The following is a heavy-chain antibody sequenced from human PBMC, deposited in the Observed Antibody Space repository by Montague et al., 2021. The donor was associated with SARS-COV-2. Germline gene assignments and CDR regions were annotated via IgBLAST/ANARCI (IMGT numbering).Heavy chain of an antibody. D-gene: IGHD6-13*01. J-gene: IGHJ6*02. CDR3: ARDYIAAAGIYYYYYGMDV. CDR1: GFSLSTSGMC. V-gene: IGHV2-70*11. CDR2: IDWDDDK. Sequence: PALVKPTQTLTLTCTFSGFSLSTSGMCVSWIRQPPGKALEWLARIDWDDDKYYNTSLKTRLTISKDTSKNQVVLTMTNMDPVDTATYYCARDYIAAAGIYYYYYGMDVWGQGTTVTVSS.